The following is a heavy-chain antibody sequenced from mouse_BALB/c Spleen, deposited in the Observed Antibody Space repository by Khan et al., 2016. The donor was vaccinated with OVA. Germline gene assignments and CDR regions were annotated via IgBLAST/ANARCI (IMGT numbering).Heavy chain of an antibody. J-gene: IGHJ3*01. Sequence: VQLQQSGPGLVKPSQSLSLTCTVTGYSITSDYAWNWIRQFPGNKLEWMGYITYSGSTSNTPSLKSRISITRDTSKNQFFLQLNSVTTEDTATYYCTEGRTYWGQGTLVTVSA. D-gene: IGHD3-3*01. CDR2: ITYSGST. V-gene: IGHV3-2*02. CDR3: TEGRTY. CDR1: GYSITSDYA.